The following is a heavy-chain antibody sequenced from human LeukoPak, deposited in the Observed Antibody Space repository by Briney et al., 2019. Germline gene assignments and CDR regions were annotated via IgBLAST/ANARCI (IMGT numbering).Heavy chain of an antibody. CDR1: GGSISSSSYY. CDR3: ARGSPHHDFWSGYYTGDFDY. CDR2: IYYSGST. Sequence: PSETLSLTCTVSGGSISSSSYYWGWIRQPPGKGLEWIGSIYYSGSTYYNPSLKSRVTISVDTSKNQFSLKLSSVTAAATAVYYCARGSPHHDFWSGYYTGDFDYWGQGTLVTVSP. D-gene: IGHD3-3*01. J-gene: IGHJ4*02. V-gene: IGHV4-39*07.